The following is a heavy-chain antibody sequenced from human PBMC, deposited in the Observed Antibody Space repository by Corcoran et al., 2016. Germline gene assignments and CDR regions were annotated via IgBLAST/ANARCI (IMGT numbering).Heavy chain of an antibody. J-gene: IGHJ4*02. D-gene: IGHD6-19*01. CDR2: IRSDSSTI. CDR3: ARDRGGSAWPLFDY. Sequence: EVQLVESGGGLVQPGGSLRLSCAASGFSFSSYSMNWVRQAPGKGLEWVSYIRSDSSTIYYADSVEGRFTISRDNAQNSLYLQLNSLRAEDTAVYYGARDRGGSAWPLFDYWGQGALVTVSS. CDR1: GFSFSSYS. V-gene: IGHV3-48*04.